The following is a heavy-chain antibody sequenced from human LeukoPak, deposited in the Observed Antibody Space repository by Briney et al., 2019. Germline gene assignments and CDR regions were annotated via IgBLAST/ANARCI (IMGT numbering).Heavy chain of an antibody. J-gene: IGHJ4*02. D-gene: IGHD3-22*01. CDR3: VRDRPNYYDSSGHYYRRDGDY. CDR1: GFTFNIYA. Sequence: PGRSLRLSYAASGFTFNIYAMSWVRQTPGKGLEWVSSITSRDGTTYYTDSVKGRFTISRDNSENTLYLQMNSLRAEDTAIYYCVRDRPNYYDSSGHYYRRDGDYWGQGTLVTVSS. CDR2: ITSRDGTT. V-gene: IGHV3-23*01.